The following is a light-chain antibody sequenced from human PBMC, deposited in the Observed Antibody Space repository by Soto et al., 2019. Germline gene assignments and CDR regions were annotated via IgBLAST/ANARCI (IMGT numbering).Light chain of an antibody. CDR2: LESSGSQ. CDR1: SGHRSYI. CDR3: ETWNSNTRV. J-gene: IGLJ3*02. Sequence: QSVLTQSSSASASLGSSVNLTCTLSSGHRSYIIAWHQQQPGKAPRFLMRLESSGSQNKGSGVPDRFSGSSSGAARYLTIPNLQSEDEADYYCETWNSNTRVFGGGTKVTVL. V-gene: IGLV4-60*03.